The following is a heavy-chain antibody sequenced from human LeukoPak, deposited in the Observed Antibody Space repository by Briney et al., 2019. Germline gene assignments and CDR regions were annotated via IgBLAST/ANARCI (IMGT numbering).Heavy chain of an antibody. CDR2: IYTSGST. CDR1: GGSISSYY. CDR3: ARQGIVVVPAAISGYYYYYMDV. D-gene: IGHD2-2*01. J-gene: IGHJ6*03. V-gene: IGHV4-4*07. Sequence: SETLSLTCTVSGGSISSYYWSWIRQPAGKGLEWIGRIYTSGSTNYNPSLKSRVTMSVDTSKNQFSLKLSSVTAADTAVYYCARQGIVVVPAAISGYYYYYMDVWGKGTTVTVSS.